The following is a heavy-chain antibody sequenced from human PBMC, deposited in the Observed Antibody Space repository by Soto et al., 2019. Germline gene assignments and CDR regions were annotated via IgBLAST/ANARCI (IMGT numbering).Heavy chain of an antibody. CDR2: ISYDGSNK. J-gene: IGHJ4*02. Sequence: SLRLSCAASGFTFSSYGMHWVRQAPGKGLEWVAVISYDGSNKYYADSVKGRFTISRDNSKNTLYLQMNSLRAEDTAVYYCARDPSSITMVRVIDYWGQGTLVTVSS. CDR1: GFTFSSYG. CDR3: ARDPSSITMVRVIDY. D-gene: IGHD3-10*01. V-gene: IGHV3-30*03.